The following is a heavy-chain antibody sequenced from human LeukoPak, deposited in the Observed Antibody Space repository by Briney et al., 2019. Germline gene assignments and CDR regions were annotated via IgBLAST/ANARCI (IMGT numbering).Heavy chain of an antibody. Sequence: GGSLRLSCAASGFTFSSYAMSWVRQAPGKGLEWVSAISGSGGSTYYADSVKGRFTISRDNSKNTLYLQMNSLRAEDTAVYYCAKTGQQLVLLGYMDVWGKGTTVTVSS. D-gene: IGHD6-13*01. CDR1: GFTFSSYA. V-gene: IGHV3-23*01. J-gene: IGHJ6*03. CDR2: ISGSGGST. CDR3: AKTGQQLVLLGYMDV.